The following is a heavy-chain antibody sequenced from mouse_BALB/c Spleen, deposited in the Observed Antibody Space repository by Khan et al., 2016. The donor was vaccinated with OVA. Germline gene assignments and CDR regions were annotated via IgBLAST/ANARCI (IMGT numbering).Heavy chain of an antibody. V-gene: IGHV5-6*01. CDR2: INSDGTYT. CDR1: GFTFSNYG. Sequence: EVQGVESGGDLVKSGGSLKLSCTASGFTFSNYGMSWVRQIPDKRLEWVATINSDGTYTYYPDSVKGRFTISRNNAKNTLYLEMSSLKSEDTAMYDCASHLTGSFAYWGQGTLVTVSA. CDR3: ASHLTGSFAY. D-gene: IGHD4-1*01. J-gene: IGHJ3*01.